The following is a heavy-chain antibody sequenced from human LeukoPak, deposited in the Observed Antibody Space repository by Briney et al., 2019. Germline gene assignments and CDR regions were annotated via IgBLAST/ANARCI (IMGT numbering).Heavy chain of an antibody. CDR3: ARHSMVQGVINWFDP. V-gene: IGHV5-51*01. J-gene: IGHJ5*02. Sequence: GESLKISCKGSGYSFTSYWIGWVRQMPGKGLEWMGIIYPGDSDTRYSPSFQGQVTISADKSIRTAYLQWSSLKASDTAMYYCARHSMVQGVINWFDPWGQGTLVTVSS. D-gene: IGHD3-10*01. CDR1: GYSFTSYW. CDR2: IYPGDSDT.